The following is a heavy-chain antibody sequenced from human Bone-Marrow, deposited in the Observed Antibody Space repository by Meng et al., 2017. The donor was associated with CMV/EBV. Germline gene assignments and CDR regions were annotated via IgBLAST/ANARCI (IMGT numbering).Heavy chain of an antibody. CDR1: GYTFTGYY. J-gene: IGHJ6*02. CDR3: ARASPLYYSNEGVYYYYYGMDV. CDR2: INPNSGGT. Sequence: ASVKVSCKVSGYTFTGYYMHWVRQAPGQGLEWMGWINPNSGGTNYAQKFQGRVTMTRDTSISTAYMELSRLRSDDTAVYYCARASPLYYSNEGVYYYYYGMDVWGQGTTVTVSS. D-gene: IGHD4-11*01. V-gene: IGHV1-2*02.